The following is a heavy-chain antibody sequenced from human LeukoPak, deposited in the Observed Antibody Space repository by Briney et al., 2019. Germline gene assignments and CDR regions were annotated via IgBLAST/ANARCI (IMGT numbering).Heavy chain of an antibody. CDR3: AKDIYYYDSSGYYSPGY. J-gene: IGHJ4*02. Sequence: GGSLRLSCAASGFTFSSYGMHWVRQAPGKGLEWVAVISYDGSNKYYADSVKGRFTISRDNSKNTLYLQMNSLRAEDTAVYYCAKDIYYYDSSGYYSPGYWGQGTLVTVSS. CDR2: ISYDGSNK. CDR1: GFTFSSYG. D-gene: IGHD3-22*01. V-gene: IGHV3-30*18.